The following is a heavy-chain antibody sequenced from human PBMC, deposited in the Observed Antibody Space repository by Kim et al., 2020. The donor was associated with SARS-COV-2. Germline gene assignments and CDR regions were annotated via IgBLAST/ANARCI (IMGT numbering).Heavy chain of an antibody. CDR2: INWSGGSA. V-gene: IGHV3-20*04. CDR3: AAGIKDSSGYRDY. D-gene: IGHD3-22*01. CDR1: GFTFDDYG. J-gene: IGHJ4*02. Sequence: GGSLRLSCAASGFTFDDYGMSWVRQAPGKGLEWVSGINWSGGSAGYSDSVKGRFTISRDNAKNSLYLQMNSLRAEDTALYYCAAGIKDSSGYRDYWGQGSLVTVSS.